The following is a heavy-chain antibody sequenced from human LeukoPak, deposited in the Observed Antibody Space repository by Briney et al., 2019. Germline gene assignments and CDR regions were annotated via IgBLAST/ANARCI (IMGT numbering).Heavy chain of an antibody. J-gene: IGHJ6*03. CDR3: ARTTEGGYTYGYLYYYYMDV. V-gene: IGHV4-39*07. CDR1: GGSISSSSYY. D-gene: IGHD5-18*01. CDR2: IYYSGST. Sequence: PSETLSLTCTVSGGSISSSSYYWGWIRQPPGKGLEWIGSIYYSGSTHDNPSLKSRVTISVDTSKNQFSLKLSSVTAADTAVYYCARTTEGGYTYGYLYYYYMDVWGKGTTVTISS.